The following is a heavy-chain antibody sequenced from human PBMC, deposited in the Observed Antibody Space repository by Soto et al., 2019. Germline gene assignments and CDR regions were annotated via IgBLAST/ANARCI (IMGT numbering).Heavy chain of an antibody. Sequence: SVKVSCKASGYTFTSYGISWVRQAPGQGLEWMGRIIPILGIANYAQKFQGRVTMTGNASITTAYMELSSLRSEDTAVYYCAEGKWLDNWGQGTLVTVSS. CDR3: AEGKWLDN. J-gene: IGHJ4*02. CDR2: IIPILGIA. CDR1: GYTFTSYG. D-gene: IGHD6-19*01. V-gene: IGHV1-69*04.